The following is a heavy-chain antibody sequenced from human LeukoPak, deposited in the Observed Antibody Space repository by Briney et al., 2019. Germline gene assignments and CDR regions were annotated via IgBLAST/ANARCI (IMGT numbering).Heavy chain of an antibody. Sequence: SETLSPTCTVSGDSLSSHYWSWIRQPPGKGLEWIGYIYGSGSTHYDPSLRSRVTISEDTSKNQFSLKLTSVTAADTVVYYCARNVGWYSHDSWGQGTLVTVSS. CDR3: ARNVGWYSHDS. D-gene: IGHD6-19*01. V-gene: IGHV4-59*08. J-gene: IGHJ4*02. CDR1: GDSLSSHY. CDR2: IYGSGST.